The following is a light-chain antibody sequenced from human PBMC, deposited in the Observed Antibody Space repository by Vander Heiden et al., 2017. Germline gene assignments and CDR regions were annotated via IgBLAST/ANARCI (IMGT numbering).Light chain of an antibody. V-gene: IGLV1-47*02. CDR1: ISNIGVNL. Sequence: QSVLTQLPSASAIYGQRVTISCSESISNIGVNLVDWYRQYPGTAPKVLIYSDNQRPSGVPDRYSGSKSGPSASLAISGLRSEDEADYYCATWDNSLSGRGIFGGGTKLTVV. CDR3: ATWDNSLSGRGI. J-gene: IGLJ2*01. CDR2: SDN.